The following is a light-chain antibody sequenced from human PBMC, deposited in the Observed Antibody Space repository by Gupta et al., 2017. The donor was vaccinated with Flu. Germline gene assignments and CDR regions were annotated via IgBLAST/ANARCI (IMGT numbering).Light chain of an antibody. CDR2: EVT. J-gene: IGLJ3*02. Sequence: QSALTQPASVSGSLGQSITISCTGTSSDIGNYNYVSWYQQQPGKAPKLRIYEVTNRPSGVSNRFSGAKSGNTASLTISGLRAEDEADYYCGSYKSSSTVDWVCGGGTKLTVL. V-gene: IGLV2-14*01. CDR3: GSYKSSSTVDWV. CDR1: SSDIGNYNY.